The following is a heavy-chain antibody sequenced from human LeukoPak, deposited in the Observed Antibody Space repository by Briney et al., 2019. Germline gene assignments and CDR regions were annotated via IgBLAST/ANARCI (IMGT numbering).Heavy chain of an antibody. D-gene: IGHD5-18*01. CDR2: ISWNSGSI. Sequence: PGRSLRLSCAASGFTFDDYAMHWVRQAPGKGLEWVSGISWNSGSIGYADSVKGRFTISRDNAKNSLYLQMNSLRAEDTAVYYCARRGYSYGTDYWGQGTLVTVSS. V-gene: IGHV3-9*01. CDR1: GFTFDDYA. CDR3: ARRGYSYGTDY. J-gene: IGHJ4*02.